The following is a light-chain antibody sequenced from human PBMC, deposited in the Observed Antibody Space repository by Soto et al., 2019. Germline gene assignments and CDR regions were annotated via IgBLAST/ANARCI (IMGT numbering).Light chain of an antibody. CDR1: SSDVGGYNA. J-gene: IGLJ3*02. CDR3: CSYAGSHTPWV. V-gene: IGLV2-11*01. Sequence: QSALTQPRSVSGSPGQSVTISCTGTSSDVGGYNAVSWYQQNPGKAPKFMIYDVNKWPSGVPHRFSGSKSGNTASLTISGLQAEDEADYHCCSYAGSHTPWVFGGGTKLTVL. CDR2: DVN.